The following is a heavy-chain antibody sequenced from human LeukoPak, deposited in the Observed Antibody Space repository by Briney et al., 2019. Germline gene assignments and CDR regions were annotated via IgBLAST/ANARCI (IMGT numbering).Heavy chain of an antibody. D-gene: IGHD4-23*01. V-gene: IGHV3-21*01. J-gene: IGHJ3*02. CDR2: ISSSSSYI. Sequence: GGSLRLSCAASGFTFSSYSMSWVRQAPGKGLEWASSISSSSSYIYYAVSVKGRFTISRDNAKNSLYLQMNSLRAEDTAVYYCASDYGGKRDAFDIWGQGTMVTVSS. CDR1: GFTFSSYS. CDR3: ASDYGGKRDAFDI.